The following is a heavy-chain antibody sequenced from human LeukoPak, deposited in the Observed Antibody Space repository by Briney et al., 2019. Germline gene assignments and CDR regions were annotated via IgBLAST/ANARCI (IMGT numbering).Heavy chain of an antibody. CDR3: TTGSLQWLVLNDY. J-gene: IGHJ4*02. V-gene: IGHV3-15*01. Sequence: GGSLRLSCAASGFTFSNAWMSWVRQAPGNGLEWVGRIKSKTDGGTTDYAAPVKGRFTISRDDSKNTLYLQMNSLKTEDTAVYYCTTGSLQWLVLNDYWGQGTLVTVSS. CDR1: GFTFSNAW. D-gene: IGHD6-19*01. CDR2: IKSKTDGGTT.